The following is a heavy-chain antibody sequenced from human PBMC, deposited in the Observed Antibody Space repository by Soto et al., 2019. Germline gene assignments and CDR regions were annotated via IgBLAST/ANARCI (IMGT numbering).Heavy chain of an antibody. V-gene: IGHV3-23*01. D-gene: IGHD3-22*01. CDR3: AKDLSLSHGYGDY. CDR2: ISGSGGST. J-gene: IGHJ4*02. Sequence: EVQLLESGGGLVQPGGSLRLSCAASGFTFSSYAMSWVRQAPGKGLEWVSAISGSGGSTYYADSVKGRFTITRDNSKNTLYLQMNSLRAEDTAVYYCAKDLSLSHGYGDYWGQGTLVTVSS. CDR1: GFTFSSYA.